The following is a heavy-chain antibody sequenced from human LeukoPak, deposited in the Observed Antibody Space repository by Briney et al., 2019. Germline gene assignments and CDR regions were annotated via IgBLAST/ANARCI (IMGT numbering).Heavy chain of an antibody. J-gene: IGHJ4*02. V-gene: IGHV1-69*05. D-gene: IGHD2-15*01. CDR1: GGTFSSYA. Sequence: SVKVSRKASGGTFSSYAISWVRQAPGQGLEWMGGIIPIFGTANYAQKFQGRVTITTDESTSTAYMELSSLRSEDTAVYYCARVGPYCSGDSCYDLWGQGTLVTVSS. CDR3: ARVGPYCSGDSCYDL. CDR2: IIPIFGTA.